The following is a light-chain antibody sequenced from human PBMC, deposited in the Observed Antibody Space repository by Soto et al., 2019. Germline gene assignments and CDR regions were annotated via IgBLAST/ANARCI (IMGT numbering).Light chain of an antibody. CDR2: GAS. CDR1: QGVSSN. V-gene: IGKV3-15*01. CDR3: QQYNNWPGT. Sequence: EIVMTQSPATLSVSTGERVTLSCRVSQGVSSNLAWYQQKPGQAPRLLIYGASTRATGIPARFSGSGSGKEFTLTIHSLQSEDFAIYYRQQYNNWPGTFGQGTKVEIK. J-gene: IGKJ1*01.